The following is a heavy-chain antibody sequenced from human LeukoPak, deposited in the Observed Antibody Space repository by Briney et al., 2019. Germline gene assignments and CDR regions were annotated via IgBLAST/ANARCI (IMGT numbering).Heavy chain of an antibody. D-gene: IGHD3-22*01. CDR2: IIPIFGTA. V-gene: IGHV1-69*13. CDR1: GGTFSSYA. J-gene: IGHJ4*02. CDR3: AREGQGYYDSSGYYYFDY. Sequence: ASVKVSCKASGGTFSSYAISWVRQAPGQGLEWMGGIIPIFGTANYAQKFQGRVTITADESTSTAYMELSSLRSEDTAVYYRAREGQGYYDSSGYYYFDYWGQGTLVTVSS.